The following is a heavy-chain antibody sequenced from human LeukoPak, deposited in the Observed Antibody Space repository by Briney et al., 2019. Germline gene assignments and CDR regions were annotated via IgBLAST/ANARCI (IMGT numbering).Heavy chain of an antibody. Sequence: ASVKVSCKASGYTFTSYGISWVGQAPGQGLEWMGWISAYNGNTNYAQKLQGRITMTTDTSTSTAYMELRSLRSDDTAVYYCARDLAVPGTGGSGFDYWGQGTLVTVSS. D-gene: IGHD6-19*01. V-gene: IGHV1-18*01. CDR1: GYTFTSYG. CDR3: ARDLAVPGTGGSGFDY. CDR2: ISAYNGNT. J-gene: IGHJ4*02.